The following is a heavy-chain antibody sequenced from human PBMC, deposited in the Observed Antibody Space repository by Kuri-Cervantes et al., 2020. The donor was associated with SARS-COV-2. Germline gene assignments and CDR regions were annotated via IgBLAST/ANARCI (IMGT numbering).Heavy chain of an antibody. J-gene: IGHJ6*02. CDR1: GFTVGSNY. D-gene: IGHD3-10*01. CDR2: INSDGSST. Sequence: GESLKISCAASGFTVGSNYMSWVRQAPGKGLVWVSRINSDGSSTSYADSVKGRFTISRDNAKNSLYLQMNSLRAEDTAVYYCARDQYYGSGSYYYYYGMDVWGQGTTVTVSS. V-gene: IGHV3-74*01. CDR3: ARDQYYGSGSYYYYYGMDV.